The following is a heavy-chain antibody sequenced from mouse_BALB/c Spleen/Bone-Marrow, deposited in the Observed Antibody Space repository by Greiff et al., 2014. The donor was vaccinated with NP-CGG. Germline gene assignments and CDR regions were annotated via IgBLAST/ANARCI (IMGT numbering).Heavy chain of an antibody. D-gene: IGHD2-14*01. V-gene: IGHV5-4*02. CDR1: GFTFSDYY. CDR3: ARDRGVQGYAMDY. Sequence: EVKLMESGGGLVKPGGSLKLSCAASGFTFSDYYMYWVRQTPEKRLEWVATISDGGCYTYYPDSVKGRFTISRDIAKNNLYLQMSSLKSEDTAMYYCARDRGVQGYAMDYWGQGTSVTVSS. J-gene: IGHJ4*01. CDR2: ISDGGCYT.